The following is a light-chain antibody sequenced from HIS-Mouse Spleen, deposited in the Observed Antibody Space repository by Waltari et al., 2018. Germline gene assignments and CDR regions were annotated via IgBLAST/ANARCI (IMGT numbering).Light chain of an antibody. J-gene: IGKJ1*01. CDR1: QSVSSSY. CDR2: GAS. CDR3: QQYGSSPWT. Sequence: EIVLTQSPGTLSLSPGERATLSCSASQSVSSSYLAWYQQKPGQAPRLLIDGASGRAPGIPDRFSGSGSGTDFTLTISRLEPEDFAVYYCQQYGSSPWTFGQGTKVEIK. V-gene: IGKV3-20*01.